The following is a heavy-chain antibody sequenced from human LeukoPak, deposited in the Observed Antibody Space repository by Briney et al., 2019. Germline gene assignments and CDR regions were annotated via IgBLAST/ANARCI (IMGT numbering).Heavy chain of an antibody. CDR3: ARDRLLDSSGYPDAFDI. CDR1: GFTFNSYG. V-gene: IGHV3-30*03. D-gene: IGHD3-22*01. Sequence: PGGSLRLSCAASGFTFNSYGMHWVRQAPGKGLEWVSVILYDGTNKYYADSVKGRFTISRDNSRNTLYLQMNSLRAEDTAVYYCARDRLLDSSGYPDAFDIWGQGTMVTVSS. J-gene: IGHJ3*02. CDR2: ILYDGTNK.